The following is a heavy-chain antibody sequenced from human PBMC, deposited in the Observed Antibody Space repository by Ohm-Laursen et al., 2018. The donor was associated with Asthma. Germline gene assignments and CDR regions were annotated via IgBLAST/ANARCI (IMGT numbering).Heavy chain of an antibody. CDR3: AKDRGFNYGYGMDV. D-gene: IGHD5-18*01. CDR2: ISGSAGST. V-gene: IGHV3-23*01. CDR1: GFTFSSFA. Sequence: GSLRLSCAASGFTFSSFAMSWVRQAPGKGLEWVSTISGSAGSTYYADSVKGRFTNSRDNSKNTLYLQVNSLRAEDTALYYCAKDRGFNYGYGMDVWGQGTTVTVSS. J-gene: IGHJ6*02.